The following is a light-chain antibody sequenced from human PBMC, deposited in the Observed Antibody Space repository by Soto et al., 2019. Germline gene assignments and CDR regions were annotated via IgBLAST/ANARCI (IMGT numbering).Light chain of an antibody. Sequence: QSALTQPPSASGSPGQSVAISCTGTSSDVGGYNYVSWYQQHPGKAPKLMIYEVSKRPSGVPDRFSGSKSGNTASLTVSGLQAEDEADSYCSSYAGSSNVFGTGTKSPS. J-gene: IGLJ1*01. CDR1: SSDVGGYNY. CDR3: SSYAGSSNV. V-gene: IGLV2-8*01. CDR2: EVS.